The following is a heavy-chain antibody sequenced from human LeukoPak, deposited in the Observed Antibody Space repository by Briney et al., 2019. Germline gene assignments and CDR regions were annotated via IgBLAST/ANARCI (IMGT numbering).Heavy chain of an antibody. CDR3: ARGRDRSKAGDH. Sequence: SETLSLTCAVYGGSCDDYYCSWIRQPPGTGLEWIGEIHPSGIFYYNSSLMSRVTISIDTSKSQFSLRLTSVTAADTGFYYCARGRDRSKAGDHWGQGSLVTVSS. D-gene: IGHD5-24*01. J-gene: IGHJ4*02. CDR2: IHPSGIF. CDR1: GGSCDDYY. V-gene: IGHV4-34*01.